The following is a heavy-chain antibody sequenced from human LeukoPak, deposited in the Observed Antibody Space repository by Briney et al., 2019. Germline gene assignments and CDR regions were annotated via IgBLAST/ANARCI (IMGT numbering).Heavy chain of an antibody. CDR3: AREGGQWLPLDY. D-gene: IGHD6-19*01. Sequence: ASVKVSCKASGYTFTSYAIHWVRQPPGQRLEWMGWINAGNGNTKYSQKFQGRVTITRDTSASTAYMELSSLRSEDTGVYYCAREGGQWLPLDYWGQGTLVTVSS. V-gene: IGHV1-3*01. CDR2: INAGNGNT. J-gene: IGHJ4*02. CDR1: GYTFTSYA.